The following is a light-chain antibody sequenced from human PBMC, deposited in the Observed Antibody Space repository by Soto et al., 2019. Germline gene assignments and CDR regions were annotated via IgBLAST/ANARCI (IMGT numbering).Light chain of an antibody. CDR3: CSYTTSSTYV. J-gene: IGLJ1*01. CDR2: DVS. CDR1: SSDVGAYNY. V-gene: IGLV2-14*01. Sequence: QFALTQPASVSGSPGQSITISCTGTSSDVGAYNYVSWFQQHPGKAPKLMIYDVSNRPSGVSNRFSGSKSGNTASLTISGLQAEDEADYYCCSYTTSSTYVFGIGTKVTVL.